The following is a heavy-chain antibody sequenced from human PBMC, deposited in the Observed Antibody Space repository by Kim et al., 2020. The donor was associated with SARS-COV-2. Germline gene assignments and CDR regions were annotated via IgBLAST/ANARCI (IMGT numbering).Heavy chain of an antibody. CDR2: FDPEDGET. D-gene: IGHD6-19*01. Sequence: ASVKVSCKVSGYTLTELSMHWVRQAPGKGLEWMGGFDPEDGETIYAQKFQGRVTMTEDTSTDTAYMELSSLRSEDTAVYYCATQGSGWYGHDAFDIWGQGTMVTVSS. J-gene: IGHJ3*02. CDR3: ATQGSGWYGHDAFDI. V-gene: IGHV1-24*01. CDR1: GYTLTELS.